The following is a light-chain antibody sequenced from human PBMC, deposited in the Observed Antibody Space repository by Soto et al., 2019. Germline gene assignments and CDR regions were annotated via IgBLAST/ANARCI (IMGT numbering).Light chain of an antibody. CDR1: TSDVGGYNY. J-gene: IGLJ2*01. Sequence: QSALTQPASVSGSPGQSITISCTGTTSDVGGYNYVSWFQQYPGKAPKLKIYEATKRPSGVSDRFSGSKSGNTASLTISGLQAADEADYFCCSYAGTTTLLFGGGTKVTVL. V-gene: IGLV2-23*01. CDR3: CSYAGTTTLL. CDR2: EAT.